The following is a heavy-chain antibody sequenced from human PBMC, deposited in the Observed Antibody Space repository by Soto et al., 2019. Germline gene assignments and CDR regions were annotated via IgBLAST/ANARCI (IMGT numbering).Heavy chain of an antibody. CDR3: ARGNSPAGYCSGGSCYAAVY. V-gene: IGHV4-34*01. CDR1: GESFSDYY. CDR2: IDHSGGA. J-gene: IGHJ4*02. Sequence: QVQLQQWGAGLLKPSETLSLTCAVYGESFSDYYWTWIRQPPGKGLEWIGEIDHSGGANYNPSLKSRVTISVDTSKNQCSLRLSSVTAADTAVYYCARGNSPAGYCSGGSCYAAVYWGQGTLVTVSS. D-gene: IGHD2-15*01.